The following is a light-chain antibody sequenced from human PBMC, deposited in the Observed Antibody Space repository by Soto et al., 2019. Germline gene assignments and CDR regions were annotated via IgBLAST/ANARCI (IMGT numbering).Light chain of an antibody. Sequence: QSVLTQPASVSGSPGQSITISCTGTDSDIGAYNTVSWYQQHPHRVPRLMIFEVTNRPSGISDRFSGSKSGNTASLTISGLQAEDEGDYYCSSYTRGNTYVFGTGTKVTVL. CDR3: SSYTRGNTYV. V-gene: IGLV2-14*01. CDR1: DSDIGAYNT. J-gene: IGLJ1*01. CDR2: EVT.